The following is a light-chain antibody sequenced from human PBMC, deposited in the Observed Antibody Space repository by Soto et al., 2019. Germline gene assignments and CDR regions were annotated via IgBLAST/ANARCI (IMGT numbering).Light chain of an antibody. J-gene: IGLJ2*01. Sequence: QSVLTQPASVSGSPGRSVTISCTGTSTDVGDFNYVSWYQHLPGRAPKLIIYDVTNRPSGLSYRFSASKSGRTASLTISGLQAEDEADYYCRSYSSSTTHVVFGGGTQLTVL. V-gene: IGLV2-14*03. CDR1: STDVGDFNY. CDR3: RSYSSSTTHVV. CDR2: DVT.